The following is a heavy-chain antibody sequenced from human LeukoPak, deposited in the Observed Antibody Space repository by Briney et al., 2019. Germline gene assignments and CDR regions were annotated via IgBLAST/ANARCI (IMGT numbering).Heavy chain of an antibody. D-gene: IGHD2/OR15-2a*01. CDR2: ISGSGGST. J-gene: IGHJ4*02. CDR1: GFTFSSYA. CDR3: ARNILSHFDY. V-gene: IGHV3-23*01. Sequence: GGSLRLSCAASGFTFSSYAINWVRQAPGKGLEWVSIISGSGGSTYYADSVKGRFTISRDNSKNTVYLHMNSLRAEDTAVYYCARNILSHFDYWGQGTPVTVSS.